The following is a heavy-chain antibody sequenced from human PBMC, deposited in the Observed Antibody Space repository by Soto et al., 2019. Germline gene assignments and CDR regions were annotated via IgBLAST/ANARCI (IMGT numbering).Heavy chain of an antibody. D-gene: IGHD1-20*01. V-gene: IGHV1-69*12. CDR1: GGPLSSYA. CDR2: IIPIFGTA. CDR3: ASRITGSRDYHYGMDV. J-gene: IGHJ6*02. Sequence: QVQLVQSGAEVKTPGSSVKVSCKASGGPLSSYAITWERQAPGQGLEWMGGIIPIFGTADYAQKFQGRVTITAEESTRTAYMALSSLRSGDTAVYDCASRITGSRDYHYGMDVWGQGPTVTGSS.